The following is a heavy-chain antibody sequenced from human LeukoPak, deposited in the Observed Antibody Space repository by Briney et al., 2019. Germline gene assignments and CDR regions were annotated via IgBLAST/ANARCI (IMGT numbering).Heavy chain of an antibody. J-gene: IGHJ4*02. D-gene: IGHD4-17*01. CDR3: TRADYGDFSY. CDR1: GFTFSSYA. V-gene: IGHV3-23*01. Sequence: GGSLRLSCAASGFTFSSYAMSWVRQAPGKGLEWVSAISGSGGSTYYADSVKGRFTISRDNSKNTLYLQMNSLRAEDTAVYYCTRADYGDFSYWGQGTLVTVSS. CDR2: ISGSGGST.